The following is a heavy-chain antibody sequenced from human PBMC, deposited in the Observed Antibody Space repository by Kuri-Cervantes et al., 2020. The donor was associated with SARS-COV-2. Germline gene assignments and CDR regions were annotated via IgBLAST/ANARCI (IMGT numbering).Heavy chain of an antibody. CDR3: ARVFASYGMDV. V-gene: IGHV3-33*01. CDR1: GFPFSSYG. CDR2: IWYDGSNK. Sequence: GGSLRLSCAASGFPFSSYGMHWVRQAPGKGLEWVAVIWYDGSNKYYADSVKGRFTISRDNSKNTLYLQMNSLRAEDTAVYYCARVFASYGMDVWGQGTTVTVSS. D-gene: IGHD3-9*01. J-gene: IGHJ6*02.